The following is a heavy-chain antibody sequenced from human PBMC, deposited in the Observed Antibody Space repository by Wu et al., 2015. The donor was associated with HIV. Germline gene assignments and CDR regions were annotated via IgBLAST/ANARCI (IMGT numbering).Heavy chain of an antibody. D-gene: IGHD2-2*01. J-gene: IGHJ6*02. CDR2: TSPTTGNT. CDR1: GDTFTSYD. V-gene: IGHV1-8*01. CDR3: TRGRQYLANAFYYGLDV. Sequence: QVQLVQSGAEVKKPGASVKVSCKASGDTFTSYDINWVRQAPGQGLEWMGWTSPTTGNTGYAHRFQGRLTMTRNTSMSTAYMELSSLRSEDTAVYYCTRGRQYLANAFYYGLDVWGQGTTVTVSS.